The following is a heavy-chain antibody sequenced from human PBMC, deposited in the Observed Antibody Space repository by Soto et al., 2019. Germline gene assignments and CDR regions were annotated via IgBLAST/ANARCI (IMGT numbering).Heavy chain of an antibody. CDR3: TRLSGANRNRGYCSGGSCYAPDYYYYGMDV. J-gene: IGHJ6*02. CDR1: GFTFSGSA. V-gene: IGHV3-73*01. CDR2: IRSKANSYAT. D-gene: IGHD2-15*01. Sequence: PGGSLRLSCAASGFTFSGSAMHWVRQASGKGLEWVGRIRSKANSYATAYAASVKGRFTISRDDSKNTAYLQMNSLKTEDTAVYYCTRLSGANRNRGYCSGGSCYAPDYYYYGMDVWGQGTTVTVSS.